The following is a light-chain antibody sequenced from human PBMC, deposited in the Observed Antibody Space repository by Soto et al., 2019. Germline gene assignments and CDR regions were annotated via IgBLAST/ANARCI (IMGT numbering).Light chain of an antibody. V-gene: IGLV2-8*01. CDR1: SSEVGGYNY. J-gene: IGLJ1*01. CDR3: SSYAGSNTYV. CDR2: DVS. Sequence: QSALTQPPSASGSPGQSVTISCTGTSSEVGGYNYVSWYQQHPGKAPKLMIYDVSKRPSGVPDRFSGSKSGNTASLTVSGLQAEDEADYYCSSYAGSNTYVFGSGTKVTVL.